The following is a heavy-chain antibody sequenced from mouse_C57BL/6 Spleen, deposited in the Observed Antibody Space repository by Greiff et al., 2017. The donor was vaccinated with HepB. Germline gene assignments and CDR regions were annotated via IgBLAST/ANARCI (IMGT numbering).Heavy chain of an antibody. J-gene: IGHJ3*01. CDR1: GYAFTNYL. D-gene: IGHD3-2*02. CDR2: INPGSGGT. CDR3: ARRGTAQASFAY. Sequence: VQLQQSGAELVRPGTSVKVSCKASGYAFTNYLIEWVKQRPGQGLEWIGVINPGSGGTNYTEKFKGKATLTADKSAGTAYMQLSSLTSEDAAVYFCARRGTAQASFAYWGQGTLVTVSA. V-gene: IGHV1-54*01.